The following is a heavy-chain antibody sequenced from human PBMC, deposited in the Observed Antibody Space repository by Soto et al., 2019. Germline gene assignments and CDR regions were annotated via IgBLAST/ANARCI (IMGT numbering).Heavy chain of an antibody. Sequence: EVQLVESGGGLAQPGGSVRLSVAASKFTFGPTWRTWCRQAPGRGLGWVPKIKKEGSEKYYVNSGKGRFTISRENAKNALYLQMNSLRSEDTAVYYCAGGGGWVIDSWGQGALVTVSS. CDR1: KFTFGPTW. CDR3: AGGGGWVIDS. CDR2: IKKEGSEK. J-gene: IGHJ4*02. D-gene: IGHD3-16*01. V-gene: IGHV3-7*01.